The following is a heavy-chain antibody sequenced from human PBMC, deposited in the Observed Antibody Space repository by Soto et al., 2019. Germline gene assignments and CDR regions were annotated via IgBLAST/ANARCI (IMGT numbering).Heavy chain of an antibody. Sequence: EVQLVESGGGLVQPGGSLRLSCAASGFMFNSYAMHWVRQAPGKGLEYVSAISGLGDSTFYANSVKDRFTISRDNSKNTLYLQMGSLRAADMAVYYCARRTAGWYFDLWGRGTLVTVSS. J-gene: IGHJ2*01. V-gene: IGHV3-64*01. CDR2: ISGLGDST. CDR1: GFMFNSYA. CDR3: ARRTAGWYFDL. D-gene: IGHD2-21*02.